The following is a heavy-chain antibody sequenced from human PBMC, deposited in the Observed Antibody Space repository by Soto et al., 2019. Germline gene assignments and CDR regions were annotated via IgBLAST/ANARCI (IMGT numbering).Heavy chain of an antibody. CDR1: GFTFDDYA. Sequence: VQLVESGGGLVQPGRSLRLSCAASGFTFDDYAMHWVRQAPGKGLEWVSGISLNSNSIGYADSVRGRVTISRDNAKNSLYLQMNSLRAEDTALYYCAKATAPLTFYSTFVYLGQGTLVTVSS. V-gene: IGHV3-9*01. D-gene: IGHD2-15*01. CDR3: AKATAPLTFYSTFVY. J-gene: IGHJ4*02. CDR2: ISLNSNSI.